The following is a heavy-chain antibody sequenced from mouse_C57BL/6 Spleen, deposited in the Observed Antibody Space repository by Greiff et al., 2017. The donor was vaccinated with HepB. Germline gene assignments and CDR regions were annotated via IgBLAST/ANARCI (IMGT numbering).Heavy chain of an antibody. J-gene: IGHJ4*01. V-gene: IGHV1-69*01. CDR2: IDPSDSYT. CDR1: GYTFTSYW. CDR3: ARRDYYGPYAMDY. Sequence: VQLQQPGAELVMPGASVKLSCKASGYTFTSYWMHWVKQRPGQGLEWIGEIDPSDSYTNYNQKFKGKSTLTVDKSSSTAYMQLSSLTSEDSAVYYCARRDYYGPYAMDYWGQGTSVTVSS. D-gene: IGHD1-1*01.